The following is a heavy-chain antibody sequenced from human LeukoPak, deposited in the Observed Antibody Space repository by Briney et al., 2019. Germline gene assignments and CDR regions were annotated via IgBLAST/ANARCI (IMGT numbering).Heavy chain of an antibody. Sequence: GGSLRLSCAASGFTFSSYAMSWVRQAPGKGLEWVSAISGSGGSTYYADSVKGRFTISRDNSMNTLYLQMNSLRAEDTAVYYCAKEMRYYDSSGYSQYYFDYWGQGTLVTVSS. CDR2: ISGSGGST. D-gene: IGHD3-22*01. CDR3: AKEMRYYDSSGYSQYYFDY. CDR1: GFTFSSYA. J-gene: IGHJ4*02. V-gene: IGHV3-23*01.